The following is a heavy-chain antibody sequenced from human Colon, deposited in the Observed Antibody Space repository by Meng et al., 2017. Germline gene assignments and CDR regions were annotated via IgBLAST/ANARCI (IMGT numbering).Heavy chain of an antibody. J-gene: IGHJ4*02. Sequence: QLQESGPGLVKPSETLSLTCTVAGGSNSSGNYYWGWIRQPPGKGLEWIGSIFYSGNTFYNPSLKSRVTISVDTSKNQFSLKLSSVTAADTAVYYCARHTRYCSSTSCYGFDYWGQGTLVTVSS. D-gene: IGHD2-2*01. V-gene: IGHV4-39*01. CDR3: ARHTRYCSSTSCYGFDY. CDR1: GGSNSSGNYY. CDR2: IFYSGNT.